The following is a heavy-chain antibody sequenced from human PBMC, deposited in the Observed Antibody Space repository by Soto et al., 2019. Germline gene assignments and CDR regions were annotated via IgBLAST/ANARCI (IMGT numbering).Heavy chain of an antibody. CDR2: IYWDDDK. CDR3: ARALGSWGAYYFDY. CDR1: GFSLNTYGVG. J-gene: IGHJ4*02. D-gene: IGHD3-16*01. Sequence: QITLKESGPTLVKPTQTLTLTCTCSGFSLNTYGVGVGWIRQPPGKALEWLALIYWDDDKRYSPSLKSRLTITKDTSKNQVVLTMTNMDPVDTVTYYCARALGSWGAYYFDYWGQGTLVTVSS. V-gene: IGHV2-5*02.